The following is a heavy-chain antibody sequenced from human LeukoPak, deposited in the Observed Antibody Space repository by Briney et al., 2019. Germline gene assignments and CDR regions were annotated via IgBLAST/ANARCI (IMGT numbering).Heavy chain of an antibody. V-gene: IGHV4-31*03. Sequence: PSETLSLTCTVSGGSISSGGYYWSWIRQHPGKGLEWIGYIYYSGSTYYNPSLKSRVTISVDTSKNQFSLKLSSVTAADTAVYYCARHLLPLGTGEPVYYFDYWGQGTLVTVSS. CDR2: IYYSGST. J-gene: IGHJ4*02. D-gene: IGHD1-14*01. CDR3: ARHLLPLGTGEPVYYFDY. CDR1: GGSISSGGYY.